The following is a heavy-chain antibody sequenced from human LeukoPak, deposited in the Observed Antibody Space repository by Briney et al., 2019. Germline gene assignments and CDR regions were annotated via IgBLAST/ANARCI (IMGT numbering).Heavy chain of an antibody. Sequence: GGSLRLSCAASGFTFSTYWMHWVRQDPGRGLVWVSRINSDGRSIDYADSVKGRFTISRDNAKNTLYLQMNSLRAGDTAMYYCAKDPRGGTVDYWGQGTLVTVSS. CDR3: AKDPRGGTVDY. CDR2: INSDGRSI. D-gene: IGHD2-8*02. V-gene: IGHV3-74*01. CDR1: GFTFSTYW. J-gene: IGHJ4*02.